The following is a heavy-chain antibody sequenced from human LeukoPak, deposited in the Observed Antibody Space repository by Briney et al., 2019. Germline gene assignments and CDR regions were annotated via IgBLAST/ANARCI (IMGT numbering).Heavy chain of an antibody. CDR3: ARDVVSGAPGHDY. Sequence: GSLRLSCAASGFTVSSNYMSWVRQAPGKGLEWVASINHNGNVNYYVDSVKGRFTITRDNAKNSLYLQVNSLRAEDTAVYYCARDVVSGAPGHDYWGQGTLVTVSS. CDR2: INHNGNVN. J-gene: IGHJ4*02. V-gene: IGHV3-7*03. CDR1: GFTVSSNY. D-gene: IGHD3-22*01.